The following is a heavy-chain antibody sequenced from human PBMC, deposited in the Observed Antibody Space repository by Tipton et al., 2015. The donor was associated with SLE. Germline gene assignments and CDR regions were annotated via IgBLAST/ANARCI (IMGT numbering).Heavy chain of an antibody. Sequence: TLSLTCAVSDGSISTTNYYWGWLRQPPGKGLDWIGSIFYTGSTYYNPTLDSRFSFSIDTPETHFSLRVNSVTAADSAVYYCARSRSSGPFDSWGQGTLVTVSS. J-gene: IGHJ4*02. CDR1: DGSISTTNYY. V-gene: IGHV4-39*07. D-gene: IGHD6-25*01. CDR3: ARSRSSGPFDS. CDR2: IFYTGST.